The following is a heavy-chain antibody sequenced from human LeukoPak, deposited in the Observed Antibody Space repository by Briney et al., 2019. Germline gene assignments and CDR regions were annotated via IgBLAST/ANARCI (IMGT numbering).Heavy chain of an antibody. J-gene: IGHJ3*02. CDR1: GYTFTGYY. Sequence: ASVKVSCKASGYTFTGYYMHWVRQAPGQGLEWMGWINPNSGGTNYAQKFQGRVTMTTDTSTSTAYMELRSLRSDDTAVYYCARPTRGATSAFDIWGQGTMVTVSS. CDR2: INPNSGGT. V-gene: IGHV1-2*02. D-gene: IGHD1-26*01. CDR3: ARPTRGATSAFDI.